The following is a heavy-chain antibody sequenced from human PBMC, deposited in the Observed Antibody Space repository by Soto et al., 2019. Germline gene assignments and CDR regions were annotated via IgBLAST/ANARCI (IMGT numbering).Heavy chain of an antibody. D-gene: IGHD1-1*01. Sequence: GGSLRLSCAASGFTFSSYGMHWVRQAPGKGLEWVAVISYDGSNKYYADSVKGRFTISRDNSKNTLYLQMNSLRAEDTAVYYCAKPAGNYYYYYYMDVWGKGTTVTVSS. CDR3: AKPAGNYYYYYYMDV. CDR1: GFTFSSYG. CDR2: ISYDGSNK. V-gene: IGHV3-30*18. J-gene: IGHJ6*03.